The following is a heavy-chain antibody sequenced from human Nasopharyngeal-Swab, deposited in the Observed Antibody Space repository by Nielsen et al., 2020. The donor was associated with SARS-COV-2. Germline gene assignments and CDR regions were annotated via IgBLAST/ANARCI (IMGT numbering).Heavy chain of an antibody. CDR2: MNPNSGNA. D-gene: IGHD3-10*01. Sequence: ASVKVSCKASGYTFTSYDINWVRQATGQGLEWMGWMNPNSGNAGYAQKFQGRVTMTRNTSISTAYMELSSLRSEDTAVYYCARRGYGSGSYRLDYWGQGTLVTVSS. CDR1: GYTFTSYD. CDR3: ARRGYGSGSYRLDY. J-gene: IGHJ4*02. V-gene: IGHV1-8*01.